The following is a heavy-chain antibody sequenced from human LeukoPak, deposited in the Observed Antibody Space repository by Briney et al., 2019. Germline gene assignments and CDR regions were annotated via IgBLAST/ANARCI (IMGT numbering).Heavy chain of an antibody. CDR2: MNPNSGNT. V-gene: IGHV1-8*01. J-gene: IGHJ5*02. CDR3: ARVVEGLDYDILTGYPNWFDP. Sequence: ASVKASCKASGYTFTSYDINWVRQATGQGLEWMGWMNPNSGNTGYAQKFQGRVTMARNTSISTAYMELSSLRSEDTAVYYCARVVEGLDYDILTGYPNWFDPWGQGTLVTVSS. CDR1: GYTFTSYD. D-gene: IGHD3-9*01.